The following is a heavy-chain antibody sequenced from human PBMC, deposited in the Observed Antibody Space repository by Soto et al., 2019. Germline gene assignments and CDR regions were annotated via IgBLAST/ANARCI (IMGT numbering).Heavy chain of an antibody. CDR3: ARSEREYSGSSGGTEY. D-gene: IGHD5-12*01. V-gene: IGHV3-30-3*01. CDR1: GFPFSKYA. CDR2: ISYHGTNK. Sequence: PGGSMRLSCAASGFPFSKYAMHWVRQTPGKGLEWVSAISYHGTNKYYADSVKGRFTISRDASRNTLYLQMNSLRPEDTAVYYCARSEREYSGSSGGTEYWGQGT. J-gene: IGHJ4*02.